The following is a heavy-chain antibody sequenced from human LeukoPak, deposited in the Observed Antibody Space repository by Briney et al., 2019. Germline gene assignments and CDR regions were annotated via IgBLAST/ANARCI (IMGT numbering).Heavy chain of an antibody. CDR2: IIPIFGTA. CDR1: GYTFTGYY. CDR3: ASMVRGVIRLKSPTIFGSYNWFDP. D-gene: IGHD3-10*01. Sequence: GASVKVSCKASGYTFTGYYMHWVRQAPGQGLEWMGGIIPIFGTANYAQKFQGRVTITADKSTSTAYMELSSLRSEDTAVYYCASMVRGVIRLKSPTIFGSYNWFDPWGQGTLVTVSS. V-gene: IGHV1-69*06. J-gene: IGHJ5*02.